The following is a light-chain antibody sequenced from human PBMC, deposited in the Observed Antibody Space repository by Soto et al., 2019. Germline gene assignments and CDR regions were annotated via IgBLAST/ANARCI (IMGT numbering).Light chain of an antibody. Sequence: DIQMTQSPSALFASAGDRVTITCRASQSISSYLNWYQQKPGKAPKLLLYAASSLQSGVPSRFSGSGSGTDFTLTITSLQPEDFATYYCQQSYNSPPITVGQGTRLEI. CDR3: QQSYNSPPIT. CDR1: QSISSY. CDR2: AAS. J-gene: IGKJ5*01. V-gene: IGKV1-39*01.